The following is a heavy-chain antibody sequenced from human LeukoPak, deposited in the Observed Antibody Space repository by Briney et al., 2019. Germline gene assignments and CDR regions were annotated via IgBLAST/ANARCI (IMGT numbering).Heavy chain of an antibody. J-gene: IGHJ4*02. CDR1: GFTFSSYA. CDR2: ISYDGSNK. Sequence: GGSLRLSCAASGFTFSSYAMHWVRQAPGKGLEWVAVISYDGSNKYYADSVKGRFTISRDNSKNTLYLQMNSLRAEDTAVYYCARAAVTTRGGYFDYWGQGTLVTVSS. D-gene: IGHD4-17*01. V-gene: IGHV3-30-3*01. CDR3: ARAAVTTRGGYFDY.